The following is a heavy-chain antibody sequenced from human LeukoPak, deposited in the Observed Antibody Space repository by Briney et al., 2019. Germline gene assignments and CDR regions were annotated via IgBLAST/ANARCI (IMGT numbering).Heavy chain of an antibody. V-gene: IGHV3-30*02. J-gene: IGHJ4*02. D-gene: IGHD3-22*01. Sequence: GGSLRLSCAASGFTFSSYWMSWVRQAPGKGLEWVAFIRYDGSNKYYADSVKGRFTISRDNSKNTLYLQMNSLRAEDTAVYYCANSIVHDSSGSDGYWGQGTLVTVSS. CDR2: IRYDGSNK. CDR3: ANSIVHDSSGSDGY. CDR1: GFTFSSYW.